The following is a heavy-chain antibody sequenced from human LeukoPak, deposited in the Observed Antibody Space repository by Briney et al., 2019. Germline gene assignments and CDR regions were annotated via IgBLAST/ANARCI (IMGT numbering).Heavy chain of an antibody. CDR1: GFTVSSNY. CDR2: IYSGDTT. V-gene: IGHV3-66*01. J-gene: IGHJ6*02. Sequence: GGSLRLSCAASGFTVSSNYMSWVRQAPGKGLEWVSVIYSGDTTYYADSVKGRFTISRDNSKNTLYLQMNSLRAEDTAVYYCAGGYYYDSSGYYRDYYYYGMDVWGQGTTVTVSS. CDR3: AGGYYYDSSGYYRDYYYYGMDV. D-gene: IGHD3-22*01.